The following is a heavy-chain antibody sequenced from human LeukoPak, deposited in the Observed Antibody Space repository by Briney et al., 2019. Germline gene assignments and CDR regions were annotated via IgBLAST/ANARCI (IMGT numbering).Heavy chain of an antibody. CDR3: ARGPPITMVRGSLNWFDP. V-gene: IGHV3-23*01. CDR1: GFTFTSFA. CDR2: ISRSGVAT. D-gene: IGHD3-10*01. Sequence: GGSLRLSCAASGFTFTSFAMSWVRQAPGKGLEWVSTISRSGVATYYANSVKGRFTISRDNAKNSLYLQMNSLRAEDAAVYYCARGPPITMVRGSLNWFDPWGQGTLVTVSS. J-gene: IGHJ5*02.